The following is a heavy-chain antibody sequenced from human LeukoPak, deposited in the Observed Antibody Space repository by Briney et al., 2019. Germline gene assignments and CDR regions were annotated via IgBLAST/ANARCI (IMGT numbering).Heavy chain of an antibody. CDR3: ARGDYYDSHAFDI. J-gene: IGHJ3*02. CDR2: LYYGGNT. Sequence: SETLSLTCTVSGGSISSSGNYWGWIRQPSGKGLEWIGSLYYGGNTLYNPSLKSRVDMSVDPSKNQLSLKLSSVTAADTAVYYCARGDYYDSHAFDIWGQGTMVTVSS. D-gene: IGHD3-22*01. CDR1: GGSISSSGNY. V-gene: IGHV4-39*07.